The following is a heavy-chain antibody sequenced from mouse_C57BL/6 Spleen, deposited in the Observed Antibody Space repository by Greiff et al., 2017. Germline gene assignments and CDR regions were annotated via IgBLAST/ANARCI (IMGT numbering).Heavy chain of an antibody. CDR3: TRELQGYGKDY. V-gene: IGHV5-9-1*02. Sequence: EVKLVESGEGLVKPGGSLKLSCAASGFTFSSYAMSWVRQTPEKRLEWVAYICSGGDRINYADTVKGRFTLSRDTARNTPYLQMSSLKSEDKDMYFYTRELQGYGKDYWGQGTSVTVSS. D-gene: IGHD2-1*01. CDR2: ICSGGDRI. J-gene: IGHJ4*01. CDR1: GFTFSSYA.